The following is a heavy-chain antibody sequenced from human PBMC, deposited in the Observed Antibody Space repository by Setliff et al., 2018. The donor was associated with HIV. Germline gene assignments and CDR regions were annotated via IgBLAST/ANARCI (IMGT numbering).Heavy chain of an antibody. CDR2: IWYDGSNI. CDR1: GFTFSNYG. Sequence: LRLSCAASGFTFSNYGMHWVRQAPGKGLEWVAVIWYDGSNIQYADSLKGRFTVSRDILKNTVYLQMNSLRAEDTAVYYCARRGYSYGWEYHHYYLDVWGKGTTVTVSS. V-gene: IGHV3-33*01. D-gene: IGHD5-18*01. CDR3: ARRGYSYGWEYHHYYLDV. J-gene: IGHJ6*03.